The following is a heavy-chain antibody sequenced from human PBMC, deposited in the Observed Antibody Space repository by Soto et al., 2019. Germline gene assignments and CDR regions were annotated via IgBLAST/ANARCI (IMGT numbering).Heavy chain of an antibody. D-gene: IGHD3-10*01. CDR2: IYFSGTT. CDR1: GGSIRSSSYY. V-gene: IGHV4-39*01. J-gene: IGHJ5*02. CDR3: ARGDFGSGGYYNPTPTWFDP. Sequence: SETLSLTCTVSGGSIRSSSYYWGWIRQPPGKGLEWIGSIYFSGTTYYNPSLKSRVTMSVDTSKNQFSLKLNSVTAADTAVYYCARGDFGSGGYYNPTPTWFDPWGQGTLVTVSS.